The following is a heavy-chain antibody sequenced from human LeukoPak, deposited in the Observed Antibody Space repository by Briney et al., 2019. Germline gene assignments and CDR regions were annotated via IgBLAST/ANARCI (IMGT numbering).Heavy chain of an antibody. CDR2: IYTSGST. J-gene: IGHJ4*02. Sequence: PSETLSLTCTVSGGSISSYYWSWIRQPAGKGLEWIGRIYTSGSTYYNPSLKSRVTISVDTSKNQFSLKLSSVTAADTAVYYCAMHYGSGSYLDYWGQGTLVTVSS. V-gene: IGHV4-4*07. CDR3: AMHYGSGSYLDY. CDR1: GGSISSYY. D-gene: IGHD3-10*01.